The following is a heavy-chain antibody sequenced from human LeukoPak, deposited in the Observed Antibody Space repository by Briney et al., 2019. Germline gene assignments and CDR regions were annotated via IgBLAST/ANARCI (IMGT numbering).Heavy chain of an antibody. J-gene: IGHJ4*02. V-gene: IGHV3-74*01. CDR3: AKDMPPYCGGDCYSGRYFDY. CDR1: GFTLSTYW. Sequence: GGSLRLSCAASGFTLSTYWMHWVRQGPGKGLVWVSCINSDGSRTTYADSVKGRFTISRDNAKNTLYLQMNTLRVEDTAVYYCAKDMPPYCGGDCYSGRYFDYWGQGTLVTVSS. D-gene: IGHD2-21*02. CDR2: INSDGSRT.